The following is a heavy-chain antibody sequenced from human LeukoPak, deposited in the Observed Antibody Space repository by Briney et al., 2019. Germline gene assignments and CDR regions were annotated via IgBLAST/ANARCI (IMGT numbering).Heavy chain of an antibody. Sequence: GGSLRLSCAASGFTFSSYGMHWVRQAPGKGLDWVAFIRYDGRNKYYADSVKGRFTISRDNSKNTLYLQMNSLRAEDTAVYYCAREGIAVAGTRGSYYFDYWGQGTLVTVSS. CDR3: AREGIAVAGTRGSYYFDY. V-gene: IGHV3-30*02. J-gene: IGHJ4*02. CDR1: GFTFSSYG. CDR2: IRYDGRNK. D-gene: IGHD6-19*01.